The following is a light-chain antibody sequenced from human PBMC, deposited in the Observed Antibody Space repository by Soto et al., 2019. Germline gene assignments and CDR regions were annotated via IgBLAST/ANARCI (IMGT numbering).Light chain of an antibody. Sequence: QSALTQPASVSGSPGQAITISCTGTSSDVGGYNYVSWYQQHPGKAPKLMIYEVSNRPSGVSNRVSGSKSGNTAYLTISGLQAEDEAEYYCSSYTSSSPPVVFGGGTKGTVL. CDR3: SSYTSSSPPVV. J-gene: IGLJ2*01. CDR2: EVS. V-gene: IGLV2-14*01. CDR1: SSDVGGYNY.